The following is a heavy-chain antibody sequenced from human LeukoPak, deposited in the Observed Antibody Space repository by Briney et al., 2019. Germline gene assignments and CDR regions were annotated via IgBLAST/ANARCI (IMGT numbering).Heavy chain of an antibody. CDR2: INHSGST. D-gene: IGHD4-17*01. Sequence: SXXLSLTCTVSGGSISSYYWSWIRQPPGKGLEWIGEINHSGSTNYNPSLKSRVTISVDTSKNQFSLKLSSVTAADTAVYYCAREPTVTAAFDYWGQGTLVTVSS. CDR1: GGSISSYY. V-gene: IGHV4-34*01. J-gene: IGHJ4*02. CDR3: AREPTVTAAFDY.